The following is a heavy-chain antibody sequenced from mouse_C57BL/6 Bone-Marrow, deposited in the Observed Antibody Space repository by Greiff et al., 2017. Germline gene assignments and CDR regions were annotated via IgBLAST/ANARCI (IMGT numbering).Heavy chain of an antibody. CDR2: FIPSGGYP. D-gene: IGHD1-1*01. Sequence: QFQLQQSGAELARPGPSVKMSCKVSGYTFTSYTFHWLNQRLGQGLVWIGYFIPSGGYPKYNQKFKDKATLTADKSTSTAYMQLSSLTSEDSAVYYCARWRNYTWFADWGQGTLVTVSA. V-gene: IGHV1-4*01. CDR1: GYTFTSYT. CDR3: ARWRNYTWFAD. J-gene: IGHJ3*01.